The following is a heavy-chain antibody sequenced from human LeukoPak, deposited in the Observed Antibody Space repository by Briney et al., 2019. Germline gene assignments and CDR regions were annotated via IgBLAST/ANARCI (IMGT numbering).Heavy chain of an antibody. CDR2: IRFDGSYS. CDR1: GFTFDSFG. V-gene: IGHV3-30*02. J-gene: IGHJ4*02. CDR3: AKDDRLGYSSGCHDY. Sequence: QPGGSLRLSCAASGFTFDSFGMHWVRQAPGKGLEWVAFIRFDGSYSYYGDSMKGRITISRDNSRNTLYLQMNSLRAEDTAVYYCAKDDRLGYSSGCHDYWGQGTLVTVSS. D-gene: IGHD6-19*01.